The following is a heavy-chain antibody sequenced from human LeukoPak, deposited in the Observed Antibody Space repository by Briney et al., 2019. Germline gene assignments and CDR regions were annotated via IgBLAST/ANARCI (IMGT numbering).Heavy chain of an antibody. V-gene: IGHV4-39*01. Sequence: SETLSLTCTVSGGSISSSSYFWGWIRQPPGKGLEWIGTISYSGSTYYNPSLKSRVTISVDTSKNQFSLKLSSVTAADTAVYYCARLDLASYYDSSGYLDYWGQGTLVTVSS. J-gene: IGHJ4*02. CDR1: GGSISSSSYF. D-gene: IGHD3-22*01. CDR3: ARLDLASYYDSSGYLDY. CDR2: ISYSGST.